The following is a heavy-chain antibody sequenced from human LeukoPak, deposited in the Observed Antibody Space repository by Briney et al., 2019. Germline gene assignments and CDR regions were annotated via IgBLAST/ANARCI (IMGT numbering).Heavy chain of an antibody. D-gene: IGHD5-12*01. J-gene: IGHJ3*02. V-gene: IGHV1-69*13. CDR3: ARRRGYSGYDAFDI. CDR2: IIPIFGTA. CDR1: GGTFSSYA. Sequence: VASVKVSCKASGGTFSSYAISWVRQAPGQGLEWMGGIIPIFGTANYAQKFQGRVTITADEPTSTAYMELSSLRSEDTAVYCCARRRGYSGYDAFDIWGQGTMVTVSS.